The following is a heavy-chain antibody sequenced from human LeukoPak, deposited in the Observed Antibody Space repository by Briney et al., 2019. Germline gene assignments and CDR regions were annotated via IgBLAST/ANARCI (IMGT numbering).Heavy chain of an antibody. V-gene: IGHV3-23*01. CDR3: AKPYIAARPYYFDY. Sequence: HTGGSLRLSCAASGFTFSSYAMSWVRQTPGKGLEWVSTISGNGGSTYYADSVKGRFTISRDNSKNTLYLQMSSLRAEDTAVYYCAKPYIAARPYYFDYWGQGTLVTVSS. J-gene: IGHJ4*02. CDR1: GFTFSSYA. D-gene: IGHD6-6*01. CDR2: ISGNGGST.